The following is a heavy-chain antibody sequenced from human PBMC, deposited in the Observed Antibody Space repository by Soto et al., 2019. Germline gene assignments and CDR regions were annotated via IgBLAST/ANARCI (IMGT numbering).Heavy chain of an antibody. D-gene: IGHD3-22*01. V-gene: IGHV1-69*12. J-gene: IGHJ6*02. CDR3: ARGDATKLGVTTYYGMDV. Sequence: QVQLVQSGAEVKKPGSSVKVSCKASGGSLTNYGVSWVRQAPGQGLEWMGGIIPVFGTANYAQKFQGRVTIAADESTSTVFRGVRSLRSEDTAVYYCARGDATKLGVTTYYGMDVWGQGTTVTVSS. CDR2: IIPVFGTA. CDR1: GGSLTNYG.